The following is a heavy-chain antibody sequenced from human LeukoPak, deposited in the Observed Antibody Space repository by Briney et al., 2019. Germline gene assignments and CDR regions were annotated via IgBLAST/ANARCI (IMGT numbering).Heavy chain of an antibody. CDR3: ARDVEEYYDSSGYSDY. J-gene: IGHJ4*02. V-gene: IGHV3-11*04. Sequence: PGGSLRLSCAASGFTFSDYYMSWIRQAPGKELEWVSYISSSGSTIYYADSVKGRFTISRDNAKNSLYLQMNSLRAEDTAVYYCARDVEEYYDSSGYSDYWGQGTLVTVSS. CDR2: ISSSGSTI. CDR1: GFTFSDYY. D-gene: IGHD3-22*01.